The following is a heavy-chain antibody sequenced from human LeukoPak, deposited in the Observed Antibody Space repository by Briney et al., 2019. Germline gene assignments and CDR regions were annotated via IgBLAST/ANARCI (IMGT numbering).Heavy chain of an antibody. D-gene: IGHD2-2*01. Sequence: SRTLSLTCAVSGGSISSGGYSWNWLRQPPGKGLEWIGYVFHSGSTYYNLSLKSRLTISVDTSKNQFSLRLNSVTAADTAVYYCARGGCSSASCTNWFDPWGQGTLVTVSS. CDR2: VFHSGST. CDR3: ARGGCSSASCTNWFDP. CDR1: GGSISSGGYS. V-gene: IGHV4-30-2*01. J-gene: IGHJ5*02.